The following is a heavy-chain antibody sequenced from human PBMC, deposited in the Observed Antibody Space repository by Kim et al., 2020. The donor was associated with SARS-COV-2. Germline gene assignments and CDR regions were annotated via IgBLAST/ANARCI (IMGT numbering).Heavy chain of an antibody. D-gene: IGHD5-18*01. CDR3: ARVRYSYGDKG. Sequence: IYYADSVKGRFTISRDNAKNSLYLQMNSLRAEDTAVYYCARVRYSYGDKGWGQGTLVTVSS. J-gene: IGHJ4*02. V-gene: IGHV3-21*01. CDR2: I.